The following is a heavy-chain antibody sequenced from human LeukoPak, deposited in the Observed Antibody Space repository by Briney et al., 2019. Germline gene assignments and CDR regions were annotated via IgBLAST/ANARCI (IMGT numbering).Heavy chain of an antibody. CDR2: ISSSSSYI. CDR3: ARDKGPFDY. V-gene: IGHV3-21*01. Sequence: LRLSFAACGFTFSSDSMNWVRQALGKGLEWVSSISSSSSYIYYADSVKGRFTISRDNAKNSLYLQMNSLRAEDTAVYYCARDKGPFDYWGQGTLVTVSS. J-gene: IGHJ4*02. CDR1: GFTFSSDS.